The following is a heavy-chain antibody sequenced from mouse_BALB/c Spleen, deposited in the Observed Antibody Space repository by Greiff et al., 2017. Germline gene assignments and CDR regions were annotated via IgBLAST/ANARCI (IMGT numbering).Heavy chain of an antibody. Sequence: QVQLQQSGPQLVRPGASVKISCKASGYSFTSYWMHWVKQRPGQGLEWIGMIDPSDSETRLNQKFKDKATLTVDKSSSTAYMQLSSPTSEDSAVYDCARELTYAMDYWGQGTSVTVSS. D-gene: IGHD1-1*01. CDR2: IDPSDSET. V-gene: IGHV1S127*01. CDR1: GYSFTSYW. CDR3: ARELTYAMDY. J-gene: IGHJ4*01.